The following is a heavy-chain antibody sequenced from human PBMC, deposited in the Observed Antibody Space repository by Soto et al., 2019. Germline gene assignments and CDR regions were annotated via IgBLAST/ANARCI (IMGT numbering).Heavy chain of an antibody. D-gene: IGHD3-22*01. Sequence: ASVKVSCKASGYTFTSYYMHWVRQAPGQGLGWMGIINPSGGSTSYAQKFQGRVTMTRDTSTSTVYMELSSLRSEDTAVYYCSITMIVVVNRGYYGMDVWGQGTAVTVSS. CDR2: INPSGGST. CDR3: SITMIVVVNRGYYGMDV. J-gene: IGHJ6*02. V-gene: IGHV1-46*01. CDR1: GYTFTSYY.